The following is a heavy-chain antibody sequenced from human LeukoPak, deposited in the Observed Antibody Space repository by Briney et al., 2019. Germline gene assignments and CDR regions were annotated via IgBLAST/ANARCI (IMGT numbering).Heavy chain of an antibody. J-gene: IGHJ4*02. CDR2: IIPIFGTA. Sequence: SVKVSCKASGGTFSSYAISWVRQAPGQGLEWTGGIIPIFGTANYAQKFQGRVTITTDESTSTAYMELSSLRSEDTAVYYCASSGSYRPYDYWGQGTLVTVSS. D-gene: IGHD1-26*01. CDR3: ASSGSYRPYDY. CDR1: GGTFSSYA. V-gene: IGHV1-69*05.